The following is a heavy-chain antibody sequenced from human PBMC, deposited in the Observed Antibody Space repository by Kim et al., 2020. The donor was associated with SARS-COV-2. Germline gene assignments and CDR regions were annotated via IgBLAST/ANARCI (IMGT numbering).Heavy chain of an antibody. CDR3: ARSALAYCGGDCANWFDP. CDR1: GFTFSSYS. J-gene: IGHJ5*02. CDR2: ISSSSSYI. D-gene: IGHD2-21*02. Sequence: GGSLRLSCAASGFTFSSYSMNWVRQAPGKGLEWVSSISSSSSYIYYADSVKGRFTISRDNAKNSLYLQMNSLRAEDTAVYYCARSALAYCGGDCANWFDPWGQGTLVTVSS. V-gene: IGHV3-21*01.